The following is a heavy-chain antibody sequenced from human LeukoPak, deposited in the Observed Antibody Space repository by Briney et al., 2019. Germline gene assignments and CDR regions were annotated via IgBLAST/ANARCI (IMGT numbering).Heavy chain of an antibody. D-gene: IGHD3-16*01. CDR1: GFTVSSNY. V-gene: IGHV3-66*01. Sequence: GESLRLSCAASGFTVSSNYMSWVRQAPGKGLEWVSVIYSDGTISYADSVKGRFTISRDNSENTLYLQMNSLRVEDTAVYYCAREVGGGASGQWGQGTLVTVSS. CDR2: IYSDGTI. CDR3: AREVGGGASGQ. J-gene: IGHJ4*02.